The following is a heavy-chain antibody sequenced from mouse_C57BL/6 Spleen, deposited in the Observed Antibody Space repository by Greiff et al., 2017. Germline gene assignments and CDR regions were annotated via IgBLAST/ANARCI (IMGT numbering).Heavy chain of an antibody. V-gene: IGHV1-9*01. Sequence: QVQLKQSGAELMKPGASVKLSCKASGYTFTGYWIEWVKQRPGHGLEWIGEILPGSGSTNYNEKFKGKATFTADTSANTAYMQLSSLTTEDSAIYYCARERGGLGRPYFDYWGQGTTLTVSS. CDR2: ILPGSGST. CDR1: GYTFTGYW. CDR3: ARERGGLGRPYFDY. J-gene: IGHJ2*01. D-gene: IGHD4-1*01.